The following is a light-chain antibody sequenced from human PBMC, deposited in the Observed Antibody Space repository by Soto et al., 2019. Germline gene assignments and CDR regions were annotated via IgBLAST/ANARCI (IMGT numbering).Light chain of an antibody. J-gene: IGKJ4*01. CDR1: QSVRSY. CDR3: QQYGVSPT. Sequence: EVVMTQSPATLSVSPGERATLSCGASQSVRSYLAWYQQKPGQAPRLLIHGASGRAAGIPDRFSGSGSGTDFTLSISRLEPEDFAVYYCQQYGVSPTFGGGTKVDIK. CDR2: GAS. V-gene: IGKV3-20*01.